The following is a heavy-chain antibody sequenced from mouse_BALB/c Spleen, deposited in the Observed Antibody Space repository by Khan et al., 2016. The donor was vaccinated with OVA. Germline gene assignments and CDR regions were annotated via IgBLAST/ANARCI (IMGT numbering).Heavy chain of an antibody. D-gene: IGHD2-10*01. V-gene: IGHV2-6-1*01. CDR1: GFSLTNYG. J-gene: IGHJ4*01. Sequence: VQLQESGPGLAAPSQSLSITCTISGFSLTNYGVHWVRQPPGKGLEWLVVIWNDGTTTYNSALKSRLTITKDNSQSQVFLKMNSRQTDDAAIYFCARQPYYHYNIMDYWGQGTSVTVSS. CDR2: IWNDGTT. CDR3: ARQPYYHYNIMDY.